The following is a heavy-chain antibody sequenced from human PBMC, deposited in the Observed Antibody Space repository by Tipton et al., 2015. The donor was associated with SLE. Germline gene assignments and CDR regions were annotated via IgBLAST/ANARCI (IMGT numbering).Heavy chain of an antibody. CDR1: GFNFWTSS. CDR2: ISGGIITT. Sequence: QLVQSGGGLVQPGGSLRLSCAASGFNFWTSSMSWVRQAPGKGLEWVSAISGGIITTDYADSVKGQFTISRDNSKRMVYLQMDGLRADDTAVYYCARPLLWFSGIFDDWGQGTLVSVSS. D-gene: IGHD3-10*01. CDR3: ARPLLWFSGIFDD. V-gene: IGHV3-23*04. J-gene: IGHJ4*02.